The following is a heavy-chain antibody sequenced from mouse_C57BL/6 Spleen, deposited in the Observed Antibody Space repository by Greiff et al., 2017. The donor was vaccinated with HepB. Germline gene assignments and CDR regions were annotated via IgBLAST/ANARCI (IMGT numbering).Heavy chain of an antibody. V-gene: IGHV5-4*01. D-gene: IGHD2-4*01. CDR2: ISDGGSYT. J-gene: IGHJ4*01. CDR3: ARDEGYYDYDDAMDY. CDR1: GFTFSSYA. Sequence: VQLKESGGGLVKPGGSLKLSCAASGFTFSSYAMSWVRQTPEKRLEWVATISDGGSYTYYPDNVKGRFTISRDNAKNNLYLQMSHLKSEDTAMYYCARDEGYYDYDDAMDYWGQGTSVTVSS.